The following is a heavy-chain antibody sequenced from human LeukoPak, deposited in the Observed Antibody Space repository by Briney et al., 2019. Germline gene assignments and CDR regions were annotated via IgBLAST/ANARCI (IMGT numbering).Heavy chain of an antibody. Sequence: GGSLRLSCAASGFTFSSYEMNWVRQAPGKGLEWGSYISRSGSTIYYADSVKGRFTISRDNSKNTLYLQMNSLRGEDTAVYYCAKVCSGGSCYLTQFDYWGQGTLVTVSS. V-gene: IGHV3-48*03. CDR2: ISRSGSTI. CDR1: GFTFSSYE. D-gene: IGHD2-15*01. CDR3: AKVCSGGSCYLTQFDY. J-gene: IGHJ4*02.